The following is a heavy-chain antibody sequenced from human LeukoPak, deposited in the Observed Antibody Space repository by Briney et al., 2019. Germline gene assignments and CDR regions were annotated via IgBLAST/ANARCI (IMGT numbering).Heavy chain of an antibody. D-gene: IGHD3-10*01. CDR1: GFTCSSYW. J-gene: IGHJ4*02. V-gene: IGHV3-7*01. CDR2: IKPGGGEK. Sequence: GGSLRLSCAASGFTCSSYWMRWVRQSPGKGLEGVVNIKPGGGEKSLMDYVNGRFTISKDTAKDAHYLAMNSLRAEDTAEYFCARERMYSGSGSTYPYYDYWGQGTLVAVSS. CDR3: ARERMYSGSGSTYPYYDY.